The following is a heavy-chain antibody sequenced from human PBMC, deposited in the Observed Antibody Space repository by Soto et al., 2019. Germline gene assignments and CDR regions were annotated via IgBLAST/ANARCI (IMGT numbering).Heavy chain of an antibody. CDR3: ARSDVYYYGSGSFRGIDY. Sequence: ASVKVSCKASGYTFTGYYMHWVRQAPGQGLEWMGWINPNSGGTNYAQKFQGWVTMTRDTSISTAYMELSRLRSDDTAVYYCARSDVYYYGSGSFRGIDYWGQGTLVTVSS. V-gene: IGHV1-2*04. CDR2: INPNSGGT. CDR1: GYTFTGYY. J-gene: IGHJ4*02. D-gene: IGHD3-10*01.